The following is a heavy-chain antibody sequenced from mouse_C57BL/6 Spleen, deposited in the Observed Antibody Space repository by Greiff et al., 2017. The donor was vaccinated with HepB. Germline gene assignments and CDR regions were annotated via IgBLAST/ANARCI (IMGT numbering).Heavy chain of an antibody. D-gene: IGHD2-5*01. J-gene: IGHJ2*01. Sequence: QVQLQQSGAELVRPGASVTLSCKASGYTFTDYEMHWVKQTPVHGLEWIGAIDPETGGTAYNQKFKGKAILTADKSSSTAYMELRSLTSEDSAVYYCTRRTYYSNWDYWGQGTTLTVSS. V-gene: IGHV1-15*01. CDR2: IDPETGGT. CDR3: TRRTYYSNWDY. CDR1: GYTFTDYE.